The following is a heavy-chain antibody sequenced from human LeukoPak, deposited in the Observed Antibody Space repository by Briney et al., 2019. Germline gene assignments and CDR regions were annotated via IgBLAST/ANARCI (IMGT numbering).Heavy chain of an antibody. Sequence: KPSETLSLTCTVSGGSISSYYWSWIRQPPGMGLEWIGYIYYSGSTNYNPSLKSRVTISVDTSKNQFSLKLSSVTAADTAVYYCAREEIRGYSYGYIWGQGTMVTVSS. CDR2: IYYSGST. CDR3: AREEIRGYSYGYI. J-gene: IGHJ3*02. CDR1: GGSISSYY. V-gene: IGHV4-59*01. D-gene: IGHD5-18*01.